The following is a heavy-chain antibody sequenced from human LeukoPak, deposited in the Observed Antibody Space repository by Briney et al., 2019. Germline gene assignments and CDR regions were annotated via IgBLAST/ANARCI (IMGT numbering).Heavy chain of an antibody. V-gene: IGHV3-30*03. D-gene: IGHD2-21*01. Sequence: GGSLRLSCAASGFTFSSCGMHWVRQAPGKGLEWVAVISYDGSNKYYADSVKGRFTISRDNSKNTLYLQMNSLRAEDTAVYYCARVQTPYYGGDEIGYWGQGTLVTVSS. CDR3: ARVQTPYYGGDEIGY. CDR2: ISYDGSNK. CDR1: GFTFSSCG. J-gene: IGHJ4*02.